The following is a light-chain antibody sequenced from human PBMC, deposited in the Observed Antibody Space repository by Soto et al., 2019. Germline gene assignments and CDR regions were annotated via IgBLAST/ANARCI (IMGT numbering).Light chain of an antibody. CDR2: DAS. CDR3: QQYEAYPLT. Sequence: DIQMTQSPSSLSASVGDRVTITCRVSQGIGIYLAWFQQKAGRAPKSLIYDASSLQSGVPSKFSGSGSGTDFTLTISSLQPADFATYYCQQYEAYPLTFGGGTRVEIK. CDR1: QGIGIY. V-gene: IGKV1-16*02. J-gene: IGKJ4*01.